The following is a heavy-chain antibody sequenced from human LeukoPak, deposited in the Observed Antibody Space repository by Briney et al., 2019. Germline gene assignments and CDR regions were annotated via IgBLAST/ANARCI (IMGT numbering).Heavy chain of an antibody. CDR1: GFTFSSYS. J-gene: IGHJ3*02. CDR2: ISSSSSYI. V-gene: IGHV3-21*01. CDR3: ARATQYCSSTSCYSTNAFDI. D-gene: IGHD2-2*01. Sequence: PGGSLRLSCAASGFTFSSYSMNWVRQAPGKGLEWVPSISSSSSYIYYADSAKGRFTISRDNAKNSLYLQMNSLRAEGTAVYYCARATQYCSSTSCYSTNAFDIWGQGTMVTVS.